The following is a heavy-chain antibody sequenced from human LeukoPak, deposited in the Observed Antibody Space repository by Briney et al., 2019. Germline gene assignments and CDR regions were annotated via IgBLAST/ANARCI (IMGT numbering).Heavy chain of an antibody. V-gene: IGHV1-2*02. J-gene: IGHJ3*02. Sequence: ASVKVSCKASGYTFTGYYMHWVRQAPGQGLEWMGWINPNSGGTNYAQKFQGRATMTRDTSISTAYMELSRLRSDDTAVYYCARGRADQIVVVPAPMLDAFDIWGQGTMVTVSS. CDR2: INPNSGGT. D-gene: IGHD2-2*01. CDR1: GYTFTGYY. CDR3: ARGRADQIVVVPAPMLDAFDI.